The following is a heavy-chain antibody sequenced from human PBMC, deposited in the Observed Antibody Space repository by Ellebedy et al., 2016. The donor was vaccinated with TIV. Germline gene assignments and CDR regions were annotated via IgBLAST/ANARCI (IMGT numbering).Heavy chain of an antibody. Sequence: GESLKISXAASGFSFSSYSMNWVRQAPGKGLEWVASIGSSGIKFYYADSVKGRFTVSRDNAKNSLYLQMNSLRAEDTAVYYCARDFVTESSWYYLDNWGLGTLVTVSS. CDR3: ARDFVTESSWYYLDN. CDR1: GFSFSSYS. J-gene: IGHJ4*02. D-gene: IGHD6-13*01. CDR2: IGSSGIKF. V-gene: IGHV3-21*01.